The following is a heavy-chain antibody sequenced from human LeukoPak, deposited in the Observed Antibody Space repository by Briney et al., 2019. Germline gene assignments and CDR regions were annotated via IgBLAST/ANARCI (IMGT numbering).Heavy chain of an antibody. CDR3: ARGNGYDY. CDR2: VTSSGSTI. V-gene: IGHV3-48*04. J-gene: IGHJ4*02. CDR1: GFTFSSYS. Sequence: GSLRLSCAASGFTFSSYSMNWVRQAPGKGLEWVSYVTSSGSTIHYADSVKGRFTISRDNARNSLYLQVNSLRVEDTAAYYCARGNGYDYWGQGTLVTVSS. D-gene: IGHD5-24*01.